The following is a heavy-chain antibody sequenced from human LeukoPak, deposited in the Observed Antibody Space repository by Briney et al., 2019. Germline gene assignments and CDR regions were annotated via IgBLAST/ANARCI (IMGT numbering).Heavy chain of an antibody. J-gene: IGHJ2*01. Sequence: SETLSLTCTVSDASLSSYSWSWIRQPAGKGLEWIGHIYTTGSTNYNPSLKSRVTMSVDTSKNQFSLKLISVTAADTAVYYCARGGKESNLNYWYFDLWGRGALVTVSS. CDR1: DASLSSYS. D-gene: IGHD3-16*01. CDR3: ARGGKESNLNYWYFDL. CDR2: IYTTGST. V-gene: IGHV4-4*07.